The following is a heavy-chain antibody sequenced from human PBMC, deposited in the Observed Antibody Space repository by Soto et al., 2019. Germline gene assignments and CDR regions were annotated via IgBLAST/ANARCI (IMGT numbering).Heavy chain of an antibody. CDR3: ARVGVKRAKDFSSGYYNWFDN. Sequence: XETLSLTCFIAGCSFSNDYWTWIRQSPGKGLDWIGYIFHSGITDYNPSVKSRVTISIDKSRNLFSLNLTSVTSADTAIYFCARVGVKRAKDFSSGYYNWFDNWGQGTLVTVSS. CDR2: IFHSGIT. D-gene: IGHD3-3*01. J-gene: IGHJ5*02. CDR1: GCSFSNDY. V-gene: IGHV4-59*01.